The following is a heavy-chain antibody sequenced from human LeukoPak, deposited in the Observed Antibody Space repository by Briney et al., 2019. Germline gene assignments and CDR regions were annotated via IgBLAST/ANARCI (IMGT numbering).Heavy chain of an antibody. CDR1: GFTFSTYA. V-gene: IGHV3-23*01. CDR2: ISGSGGGA. CDR3: AKNRGAGSHYYYHMNV. Sequence: GGSLRLSCAASGFTFSTYAMSWVRQAAGKGLEWVSLISGSGGGAYYADSVKGRFTISRDNSKNTLYLQLNSLRVEDTAVYYCAKNRGAGSHYYYHMNVWGKGTTVTVSS. D-gene: IGHD1-26*01. J-gene: IGHJ6*03.